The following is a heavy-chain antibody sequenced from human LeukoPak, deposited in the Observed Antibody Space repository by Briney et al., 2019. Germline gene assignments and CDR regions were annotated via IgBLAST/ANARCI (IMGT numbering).Heavy chain of an antibody. CDR2: ISSSSSYI. Sequence: GGSLRFSCAASGFTFSSYSMNWVRQAPGKGLEWVSSISSSSSYIYYADSVKGRFTISRDNAKNSLYLQMNSLRAEDTAVYYCAKMYSGWVDYWGQGTLVTVSS. CDR3: AKMYSGWVDY. D-gene: IGHD6-19*01. J-gene: IGHJ4*02. CDR1: GFTFSSYS. V-gene: IGHV3-21*01.